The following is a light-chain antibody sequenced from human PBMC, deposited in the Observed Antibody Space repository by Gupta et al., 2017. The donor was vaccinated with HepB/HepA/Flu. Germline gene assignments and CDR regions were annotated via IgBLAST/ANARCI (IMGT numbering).Light chain of an antibody. Sequence: SSELTQDPAVSVALGQTVTITCQGDCLRGYSATWYRQKPGQAPLLVIYDKNKRPSGISDRFSGSSSGDTASLTITGAQAEDEADYYCNSRYTSGNHLVFGGGTRLTVL. CDR1: CLRGYS. CDR3: NSRYTSGNHLV. CDR2: DKN. J-gene: IGLJ2*01. V-gene: IGLV3-19*01.